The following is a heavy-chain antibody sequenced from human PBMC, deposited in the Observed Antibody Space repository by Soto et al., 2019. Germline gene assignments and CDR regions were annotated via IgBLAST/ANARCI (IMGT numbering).Heavy chain of an antibody. CDR2: IYSGGST. J-gene: IGHJ4*02. V-gene: IGHV3-53*04. CDR3: ARARERAAAGMGKD. Sequence: EVQLVESGGGSVQPGGSLRLSCAASGFSVSSNYMSWVRQAPGKGLEWVSVIYSGGSTYYADSVKGRFTISRHNSKNTLYLQMNSLRAEDTAVYYCARARERAAAGMGKDWGQGTLVTVSS. D-gene: IGHD6-13*01. CDR1: GFSVSSNY.